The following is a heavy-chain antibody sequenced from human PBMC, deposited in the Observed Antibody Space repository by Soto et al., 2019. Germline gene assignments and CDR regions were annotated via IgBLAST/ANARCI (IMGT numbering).Heavy chain of an antibody. V-gene: IGHV5-51*01. Sequence: HGESLKISCQASGYSFISSWIGWVRQMPGKGLEWMGIIYPGDSETNYSPSFQGHATISTAKSVTTAYLQWSSLKASDTALYYCARREYSYSRGSFDYWGHGTLVTVSS. J-gene: IGHJ4*01. CDR1: GYSFISSW. CDR2: IYPGDSET. D-gene: IGHD3-22*01. CDR3: ARREYSYSRGSFDY.